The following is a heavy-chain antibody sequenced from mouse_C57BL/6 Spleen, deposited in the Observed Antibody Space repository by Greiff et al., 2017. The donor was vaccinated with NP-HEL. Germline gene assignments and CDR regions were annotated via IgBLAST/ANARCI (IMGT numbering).Heavy chain of an antibody. CDR3: ARDATVALDY. D-gene: IGHD1-1*01. Sequence: QVQLQQPGAELVKPGASVKLSCKASGYTFTSYWMQWVKQRPGQGLEWIGEIDPSDSYTNYNQKFKGKATLAVDTSSSTAYMQLSSLTSEDSAVYYCARDATVALDYWGQGTTLTVSS. CDR1: GYTFTSYW. CDR2: IDPSDSYT. V-gene: IGHV1-50*01. J-gene: IGHJ2*01.